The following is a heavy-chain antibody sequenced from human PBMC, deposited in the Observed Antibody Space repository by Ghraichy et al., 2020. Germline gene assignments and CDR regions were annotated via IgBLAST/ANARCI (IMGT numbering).Heavy chain of an antibody. CDR3: ARDYGDLGHYAFDI. V-gene: IGHV3-7*04. D-gene: IGHD4-17*01. Sequence: GGSLRLSCAASGFTFSSYWMSWVRQAPGKGLEWVANIKQDGSEKYYVDSVKGRFTISRDNAKNSLYLQMNSLRAEDTAVYYCARDYGDLGHYAFDIWGQGTMVTVSS. CDR1: GFTFSSYW. J-gene: IGHJ3*02. CDR2: IKQDGSEK.